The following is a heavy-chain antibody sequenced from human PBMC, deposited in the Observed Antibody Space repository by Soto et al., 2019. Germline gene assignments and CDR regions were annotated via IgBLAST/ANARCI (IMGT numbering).Heavy chain of an antibody. CDR3: ARDKLELRAFDI. CDR2: ISSSSST. D-gene: IGHD1-7*01. Sequence: GGSLRLSCAASGFTFSSYSMNWVRQAPGKGLEWVSSISSSSSTYYADSVKGRFTISRDNSKNTLYLQMNSLRAEDTAVYYCARDKLELRAFDIWGQGTMVTVSS. V-gene: IGHV3-21*01. J-gene: IGHJ3*02. CDR1: GFTFSSYS.